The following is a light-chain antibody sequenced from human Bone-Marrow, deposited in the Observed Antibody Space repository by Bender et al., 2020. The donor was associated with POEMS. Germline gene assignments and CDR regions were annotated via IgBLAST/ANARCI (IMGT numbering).Light chain of an antibody. V-gene: IGLV1-44*01. J-gene: IGLJ3*02. CDR2: NNS. CDR1: SSKFGSYP. Sequence: QSVLTQPHSASRTPGQRVTISCSGSSSKFGSYPVNWYQQLPGAAPKLVIFNNSQRPSGVPDRFSGSNSGTSASLAISGLLSDDEADFYCATWDDSLNGWVFGGGTKLTVL. CDR3: ATWDDSLNGWV.